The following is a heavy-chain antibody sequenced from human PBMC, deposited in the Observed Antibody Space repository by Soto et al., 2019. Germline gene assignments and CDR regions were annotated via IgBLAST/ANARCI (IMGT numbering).Heavy chain of an antibody. CDR3: AKDKEGLTYFDY. CDR1: GFTFSSNA. Sequence: GGSLRLSCAASGFTFSSNAMSWVRQAPGKGLEWVSAISGSGGSTYYADSVKGRFTISRDNSKNTLYLQMNSLRAEDTAVYYCAKDKEGLTYFDYWGQGTLVTVSS. V-gene: IGHV3-23*01. J-gene: IGHJ4*02. CDR2: ISGSGGST.